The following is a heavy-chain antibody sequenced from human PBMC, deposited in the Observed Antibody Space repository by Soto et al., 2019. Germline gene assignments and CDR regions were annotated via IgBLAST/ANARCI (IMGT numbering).Heavy chain of an antibody. CDR1: GFTVSRNY. CDR3: ARESKDSSGGYDY. Sequence: EVQLVESGGGLVQPGGSLRLSCAASGFTVSRNYMSWVRQAPGKGLEWVSVIHSGGSTYYADSVKGRFTISRDNSKNTLYLQMNSLRAEDTAVYYCARESKDSSGGYDYWGQGTLVTVSS. J-gene: IGHJ4*02. V-gene: IGHV3-66*01. D-gene: IGHD6-19*01. CDR2: IHSGGST.